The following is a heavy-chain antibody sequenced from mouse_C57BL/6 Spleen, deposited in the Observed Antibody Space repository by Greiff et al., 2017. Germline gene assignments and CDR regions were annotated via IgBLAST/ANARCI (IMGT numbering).Heavy chain of an antibody. V-gene: IGHV5-6*01. D-gene: IGHD6-2*01. CDR1: GFTFSSYG. CDR2: ISSGGSYT. Sequence: EVQLVESGGDLVKPGGSLKLSCAASGFTFSSYGMPWVRQTPDKRLEWVATISSGGSYTYYTDSVKGRFTLSGDNAKNTLYLQMSSLKSEDTAMYYCARHGRVGRSLGFGYWGKGLLVTVAA. J-gene: IGHJ3*01. CDR3: ARHGRVGRSLGFGY.